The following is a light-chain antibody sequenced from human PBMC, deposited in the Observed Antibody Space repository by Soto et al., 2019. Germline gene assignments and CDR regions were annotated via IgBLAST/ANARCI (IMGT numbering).Light chain of an antibody. J-gene: IGKJ1*01. CDR2: AAS. Sequence: DIQMTQSPSSLSASVGDRVTITCRASQGIRNYLARYQQKPGKVPKLLIYAASTLQSGVPSRFSGTGSGTDFTLTISSLQPEDVATYYCQKYNSVRTFGQGTKVDIK. CDR1: QGIRNY. V-gene: IGKV1-27*01. CDR3: QKYNSVRT.